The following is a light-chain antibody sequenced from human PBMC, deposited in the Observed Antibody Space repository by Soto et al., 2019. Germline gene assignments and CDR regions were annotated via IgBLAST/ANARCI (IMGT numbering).Light chain of an antibody. CDR3: SSYTSSSTVVV. J-gene: IGLJ2*01. V-gene: IGLV2-14*01. Sequence: QSVLTQPASVSGSPGQSITISCTGTSSDVGGYNYVSWYQQHPGKAPKLMIYDVNNRPSGVSNRFSGSKSGNTASLTISGLQAEHEADYYCSSYTSSSTVVVFGGGTKLTVL. CDR1: SSDVGGYNY. CDR2: DVN.